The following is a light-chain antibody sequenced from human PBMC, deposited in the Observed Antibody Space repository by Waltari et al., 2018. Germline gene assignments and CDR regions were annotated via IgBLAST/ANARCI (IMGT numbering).Light chain of an antibody. V-gene: IGKV1-5*01. J-gene: IGKJ2*01. CDR2: DAS. Sequence: IQMTQSPSTLSASVGDRVTNTCRASQTISTWLAWYQHKPGQAPKLLIYDASTIQSGVPSRFSGSGSGTEFSLTISTLQPEDFATYYCQQSYTKWYTFGQGTKLQMK. CDR1: QTISTW. CDR3: QQSYTKWYT.